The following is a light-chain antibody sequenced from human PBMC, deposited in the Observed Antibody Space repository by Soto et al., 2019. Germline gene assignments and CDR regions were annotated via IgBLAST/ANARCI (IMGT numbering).Light chain of an antibody. CDR2: GAS. CDR1: QSVSSNY. J-gene: IGKJ5*01. V-gene: IGKV3-20*01. Sequence: IVLTQSPGTLTLCPGERATLSCRASQSVSSNYLAWYQQKPGQAPRLLIYGASSRATGIPDRLSGSGSGTDYTLTISRLEPEDFSVYYCQKYGSTPLVTFGQGTRLEIK. CDR3: QKYGSTPLVT.